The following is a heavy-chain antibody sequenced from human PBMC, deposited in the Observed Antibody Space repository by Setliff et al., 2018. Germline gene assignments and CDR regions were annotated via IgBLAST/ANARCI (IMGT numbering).Heavy chain of an antibody. CDR3: ASDPSYASSLYYYLEV. D-gene: IGHD6-13*01. J-gene: IGHJ6*03. CDR2: IYNTGNT. V-gene: IGHV4-39*01. CDR1: GGAITSSSYL. Sequence: SETLSLTCTVSGGAITSSSYLWGWIRQTPGKGLEWIGSIYNTGNTYYNPSLKGRVTISVDTSKKQFSLKVTSLTAADAAVYYCASDPSYASSLYYYLEVWGKGTTVTVSS.